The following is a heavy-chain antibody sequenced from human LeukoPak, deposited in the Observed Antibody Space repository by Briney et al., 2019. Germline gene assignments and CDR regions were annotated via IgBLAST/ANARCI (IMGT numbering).Heavy chain of an antibody. CDR3: AKGANIVVVPAAIWAQSTFDY. V-gene: IGHV3-23*01. D-gene: IGHD2-2*01. Sequence: GGSLRLSCAASGFTFSSYAMSWVRQAPGKGLEWVSAISGSGGSTYYADSVKGRFTISRDNSKNTLYLQMNSLRAEDTAVYYCAKGANIVVVPAAIWAQSTFDYWGQGTLVTVSS. CDR1: GFTFSSYA. CDR2: ISGSGGST. J-gene: IGHJ4*02.